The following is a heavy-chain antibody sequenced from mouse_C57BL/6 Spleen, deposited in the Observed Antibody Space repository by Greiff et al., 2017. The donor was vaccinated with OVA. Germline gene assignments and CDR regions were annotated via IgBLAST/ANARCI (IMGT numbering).Heavy chain of an antibody. CDR2: IYPGDGDT. J-gene: IGHJ4*01. Sequence: QVQLKESGPELVKPGASVKISCKASGYAFSSSWMNWVKQRPGKGLEWIGRIYPGDGDTNYNGKFKGKATLTADKSSSTAYMQLSSLTSEDSAVYFCERAGYYYGSSPWAMDYWGQGTSVTVSS. CDR1: GYAFSSSW. V-gene: IGHV1-82*01. CDR3: ERAGYYYGSSPWAMDY. D-gene: IGHD1-1*01.